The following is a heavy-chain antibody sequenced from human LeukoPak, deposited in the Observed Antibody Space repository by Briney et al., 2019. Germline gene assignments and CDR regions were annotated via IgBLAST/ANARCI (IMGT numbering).Heavy chain of an antibody. Sequence: SETLSLTCTVSGGSISSYYWSWIRQPPGKGLEWIGYIYYSGSTNYNPSLKSRVTISVDTSKNQFSLKLSSVTAADTAVYYCARGDGYYYDSSGYTFDYWGQGTLVTVSS. D-gene: IGHD3-22*01. V-gene: IGHV4-59*01. CDR1: GGSISSYY. CDR2: IYYSGST. J-gene: IGHJ4*02. CDR3: ARGDGYYYDSSGYTFDY.